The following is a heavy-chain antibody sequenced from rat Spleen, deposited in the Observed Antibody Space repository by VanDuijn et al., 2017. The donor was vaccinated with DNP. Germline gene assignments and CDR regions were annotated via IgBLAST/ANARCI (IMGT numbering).Heavy chain of an antibody. CDR2: ISYDGSDT. V-gene: IGHV5-7*01. CDR3: ASRPPPTRGPFDY. Sequence: EVQLVESGGGLVQPGRSLKLSCAASGFTFSNYGMHWIRQAPKKGLEWVATISYDGSDTYYRDSVKGRFTMSRDNAKSTLYLQMDSLRSEDTATYYCASRPPPTRGPFDYWGQGVLVTVSS. CDR1: GFTFSNYG. J-gene: IGHJ2*01. D-gene: IGHD1-4*01.